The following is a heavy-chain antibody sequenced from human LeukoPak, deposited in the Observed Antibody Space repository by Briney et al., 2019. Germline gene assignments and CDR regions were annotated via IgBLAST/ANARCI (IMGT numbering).Heavy chain of an antibody. CDR2: ISSSSSYI. D-gene: IGHD3-22*01. J-gene: IGHJ4*02. Sequence: GGSLRLSCAASGFTSGIYAVSWVRQAPGKGLEWVSSISSSSSYIYYADSVKGRFTISRDNAKNSLYLQMNSLRAEDTAVYYCARTYDRWDYWGQGTLVTVSS. CDR3: ARTYDRWDY. V-gene: IGHV3-21*01. CDR1: GFTSGIYA.